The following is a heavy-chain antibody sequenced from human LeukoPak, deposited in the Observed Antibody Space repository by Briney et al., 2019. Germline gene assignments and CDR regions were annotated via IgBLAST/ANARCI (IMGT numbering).Heavy chain of an antibody. CDR1: GISFPNDW. D-gene: IGHD3-9*01. V-gene: IGHV3-15*01. CDR3: TMDNDIVAGYYRGAFDM. J-gene: IGHJ3*02. Sequence: GGAVTLSRAASGISFPNDWLSWVRQAPWKGLAWVGLIKSKSDGWTPHYAAPVEARFTIPRDDSKNTLSLHVHSPKTEDTALYYWTMDNDIVAGYYRGAFDMWGQGTKVTVSS. CDR2: IKSKSDGWTP.